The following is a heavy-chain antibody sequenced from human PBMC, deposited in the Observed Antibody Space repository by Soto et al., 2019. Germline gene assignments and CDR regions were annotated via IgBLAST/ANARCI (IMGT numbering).Heavy chain of an antibody. J-gene: IGHJ6*01. D-gene: IGHD3-10*01. CDR3: AGFWFAQFNFYQGVDV. V-gene: IGHV4-59*01. CDR2: VYHSGIT. Sequence: PSETLSLTCTVSGGSISSYYCIWIRQPPWRGLEWIGYVYHSGITNYNPSLKSRVAMSVDTSENQISLQLSSVTAADTAVYYCAGFWFAQFNFYQGVDVWGQVTTLAVSS. CDR1: GGSISSYY.